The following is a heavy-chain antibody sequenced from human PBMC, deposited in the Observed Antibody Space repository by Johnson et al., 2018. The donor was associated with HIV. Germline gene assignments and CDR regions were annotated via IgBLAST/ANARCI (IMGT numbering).Heavy chain of an antibody. D-gene: IGHD3-22*01. CDR3: ASAFATMIVVVPYAFDI. CDR1: GFRFSSSW. V-gene: IGHV3-74*03. Sequence: EVQLVESGGGLVQPGGSLRLSCTASGFRFSSSWMHWVRQAPGKGLVWVSRINSDGGSTAYADSVKGRFTITRDNAKNSLYLQMNSLRAEDTAVYYCASAFATMIVVVPYAFDIWGQGTMVTVSS. J-gene: IGHJ3*02. CDR2: INSDGGST.